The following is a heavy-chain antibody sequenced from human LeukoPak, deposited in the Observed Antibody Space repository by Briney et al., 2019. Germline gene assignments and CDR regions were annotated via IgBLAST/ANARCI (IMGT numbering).Heavy chain of an antibody. D-gene: IGHD5-18*01. Sequence: GGSLRLSCAASGFTFSSYAMSWVRQAPGKGLEWVSAISGSGGSTYYADSVKGRFTISRDNSKNTLYLQMNSLRAEDTAVYYCAKDIGILLWPTLYYFDYWGQGTLVTVSS. CDR2: ISGSGGST. CDR1: GFTFSSYA. J-gene: IGHJ4*02. V-gene: IGHV3-23*01. CDR3: AKDIGILLWPTLYYFDY.